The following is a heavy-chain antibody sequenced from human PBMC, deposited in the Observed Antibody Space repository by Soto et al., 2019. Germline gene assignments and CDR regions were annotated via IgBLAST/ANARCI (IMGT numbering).Heavy chain of an antibody. Sequence: GGSLRLSCVGSGFSISTYWMHWVRQTPGEGLVWVSRINNDGRSISYADSVKGRFTISRDNAKNTLYLQMNSLRAEDTAVYHCVRDRIAVAGNGHNWLDPWGQGTLVTVSS. CDR3: VRDRIAVAGNGHNWLDP. CDR2: INNDGRSI. CDR1: GFSISTYW. D-gene: IGHD6-19*01. J-gene: IGHJ5*02. V-gene: IGHV3-74*01.